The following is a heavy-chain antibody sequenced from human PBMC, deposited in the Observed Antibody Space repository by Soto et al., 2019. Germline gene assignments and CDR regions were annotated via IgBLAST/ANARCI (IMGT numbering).Heavy chain of an antibody. Sequence: PSQTLSLTCAISGDSVSSNSAAWNWIRQSPSRGLEWLGRTYYRSKWYNDYAVSVKSRITINPDTSKNQFSLQLNSVTPEDTAVYYCARDSGSYLHYYYYGMDVWGQGTTVTVSS. CDR3: ARDSGSYLHYYYYGMDV. D-gene: IGHD1-26*01. CDR2: TYYRSKWYN. V-gene: IGHV6-1*01. J-gene: IGHJ6*02. CDR1: GDSVSSNSAA.